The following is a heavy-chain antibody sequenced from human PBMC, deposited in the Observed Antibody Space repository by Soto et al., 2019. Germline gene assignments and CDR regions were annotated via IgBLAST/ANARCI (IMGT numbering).Heavy chain of an antibody. CDR2: IAYDGTIK. J-gene: IGHJ4*02. CDR3: ARDKIKGAPDDLAS. D-gene: IGHD1-26*01. Sequence: QEQLVESGGAVVQPGRSLTLSCAASGFTFSANAMHWVRQAPGKGLEWVAVIAYDGTIKIYRDSVKGRFTISRDDSKSTLYLQMNSLSPEDTAVYYCARDKIKGAPDDLASWGQGTVVTVSS. CDR1: GFTFSANA. V-gene: IGHV3-30-3*01.